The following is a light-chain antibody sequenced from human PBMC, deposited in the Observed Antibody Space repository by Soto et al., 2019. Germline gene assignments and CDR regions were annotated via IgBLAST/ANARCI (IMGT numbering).Light chain of an antibody. J-gene: IGKJ4*01. V-gene: IGKV1-12*01. Sequence: DIQMTQSPSSVSASVGDRVTITGRASQGISSWLDWYQQKPGKAPKLLIYAASRLQSGVPSRFSGSGSGTDFTLTISSLQPEDFATSYRHQANRFPLTFGGGTKVAIK. CDR1: QGISSW. CDR3: HQANRFPLT. CDR2: AAS.